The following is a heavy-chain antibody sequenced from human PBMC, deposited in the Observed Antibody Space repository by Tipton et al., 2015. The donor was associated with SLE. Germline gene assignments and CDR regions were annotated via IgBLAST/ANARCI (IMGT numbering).Heavy chain of an antibody. V-gene: IGHV4-34*01. J-gene: IGHJ5*02. CDR2: INVIGAT. CDR1: RGSFSGYY. CDR3: ARDNYNFWSGLDP. D-gene: IGHD3-3*01. Sequence: TLSLTCAVNRGSFSGYYWSWIRQPPGKGLEWIGEINVIGATSYNPSLKSRVTVSVDMSMNQFSLRLNSVTAADTAVYYCARDNYNFWSGLDPWGQGTLVTVSS.